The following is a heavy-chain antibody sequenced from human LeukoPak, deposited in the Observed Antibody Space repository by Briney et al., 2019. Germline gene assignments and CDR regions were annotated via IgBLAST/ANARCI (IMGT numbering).Heavy chain of an antibody. D-gene: IGHD6-6*01. CDR1: GASISSSNCY. V-gene: IGHV4-39*07. CDR3: ARDEYKRGLFDP. CDR2: IYYSGNT. Sequence: SETLSLTCTVSGASISSSNCYWGWIRQPPGKGLELIGSIYYSGNTYYNPSLKSRVTISVDTSKNQFSLKLSSVTAADTAVYYCARDEYKRGLFDPWGQGTLVTVSS. J-gene: IGHJ5*02.